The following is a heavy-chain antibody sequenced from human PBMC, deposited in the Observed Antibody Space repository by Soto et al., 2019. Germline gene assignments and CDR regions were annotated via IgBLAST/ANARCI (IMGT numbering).Heavy chain of an antibody. CDR1: GGSIATYY. D-gene: IGHD3-3*01. V-gene: IGHV4-59*13. J-gene: IGHJ6*01. CDR3: ARTAGTLDNFWSGYGYAI. CDR2: IYYSGTT. Sequence: QVQLQESGPGLVKPSETLSLTCSVSGGSIATYYWTWFRQAPGRGLECIGKIYYSGTTNINPALESRVSMSIDRAKKQFSLTLSSVTAADTAIYYCARTAGTLDNFWSGYGYAIWGPGTKVTVSS.